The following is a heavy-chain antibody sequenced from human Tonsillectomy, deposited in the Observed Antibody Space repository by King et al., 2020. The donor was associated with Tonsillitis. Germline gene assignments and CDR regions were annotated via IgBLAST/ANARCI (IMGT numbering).Heavy chain of an antibody. V-gene: IGHV1-18*01. CDR2: ISPYNGNR. CDR3: VRVACGHWPTAPTDY. D-gene: IGHD1-26*01. Sequence: LVQSGAEMKKPGASVKVSCKTSGYSFNNNGINWVRQAPGQGLEWMGWISPYNGNRHYAQKLQGRVTMTTDTSTNTAYMELRSLRSDDTAVYYCVRVACGHWPTAPTDYWGQGTLVTVSS. CDR1: GYSFNNNG. J-gene: IGHJ4*02.